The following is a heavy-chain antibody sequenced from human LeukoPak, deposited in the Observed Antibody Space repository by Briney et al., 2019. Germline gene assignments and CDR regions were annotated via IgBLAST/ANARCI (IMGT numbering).Heavy chain of an antibody. V-gene: IGHV4-4*07. D-gene: IGHD6-19*01. CDR3: ARTRYSSGWYYYYGMDV. CDR2: IYTSGST. J-gene: IGHJ6*02. Sequence: SETLSLTCTVSGGSISSYYWSWIRQPAGKGLEWIGRIYTSGSTNYNRSLKSRVTMSVDTSKNQFSLKLSSVTAADTAVYYCARTRYSSGWYYYYGMDVWGQGTTVTVSS. CDR1: GGSISSYY.